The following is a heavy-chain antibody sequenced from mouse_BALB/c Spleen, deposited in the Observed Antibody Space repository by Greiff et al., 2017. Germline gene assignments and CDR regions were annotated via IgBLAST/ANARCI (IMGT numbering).Heavy chain of an antibody. Sequence: QVQLKQSGPELVKPGASVKISCKASGYTFTDYYINWVKQKPGQGLEWIGWIYPGSGNTKYNEKFKGKATLTVDTSSSTAYMQLSSLTSEDTAVYFCARPLYGNYDYYAMDYWGQGTSVTVSS. CDR3: ARPLYGNYDYYAMDY. CDR1: GYTFTDYY. V-gene: IGHV1-84*02. D-gene: IGHD2-1*01. CDR2: IYPGSGNT. J-gene: IGHJ4*01.